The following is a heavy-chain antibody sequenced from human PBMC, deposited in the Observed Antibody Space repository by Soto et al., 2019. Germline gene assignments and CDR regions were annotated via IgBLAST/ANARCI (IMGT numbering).Heavy chain of an antibody. J-gene: IGHJ6*02. CDR3: ARARYCSSTSCYGNYYYGMEV. V-gene: IGHV1-3*01. Sequence: ASVKVSCKASGYTFTSYAMHWLRQAPGQRLEWMGWINAGNGNTKYSQKFQGWVTMTRDTSISTAYMELSRLRSDDTAVYYCARARYCSSTSCYGNYYYGMEVWGQGTTVTVSS. CDR2: INAGNGNT. CDR1: GYTFTSYA. D-gene: IGHD2-2*01.